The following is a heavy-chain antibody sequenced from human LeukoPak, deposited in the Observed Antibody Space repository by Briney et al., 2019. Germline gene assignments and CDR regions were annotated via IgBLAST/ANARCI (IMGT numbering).Heavy chain of an antibody. CDR3: ARDYSCGHRGVDY. CDR1: GGTFSSYA. Sequence: SVKVSCKASGGTFSSYAISWVRQAPGQGLEWMGRIIPIFGTANYAQKFQGRVTITTDESTSTAYMELSSLRSEDTAVYFCARDYSCGHRGVDYWGQGTLVTVSS. V-gene: IGHV1-69*05. J-gene: IGHJ4*02. D-gene: IGHD6-19*01. CDR2: IIPIFGTA.